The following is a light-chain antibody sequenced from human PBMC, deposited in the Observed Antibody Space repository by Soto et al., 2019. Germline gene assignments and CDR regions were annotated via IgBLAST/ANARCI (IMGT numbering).Light chain of an antibody. CDR3: QQTYSAPPT. CDR2: AAS. V-gene: IGKV1-39*01. CDR1: QIISTY. J-gene: IGKJ1*01. Sequence: DIQMNQSPSSLSASVGDRVTITCRASQIISTYLNWYQQRAGLAPRLLIYAASSLQSGVPPRFSGSGSGTDFTLTISSLQPEDFATYFCQQTYSAPPTFGQATKVDIK.